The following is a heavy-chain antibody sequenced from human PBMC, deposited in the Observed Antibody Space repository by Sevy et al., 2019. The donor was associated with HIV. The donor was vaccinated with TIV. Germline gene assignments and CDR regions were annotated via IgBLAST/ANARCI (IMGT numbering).Heavy chain of an antibody. D-gene: IGHD3-3*01. J-gene: IGHJ6*02. Sequence: ASVKVSCKASGYTFRSYGISWVRQAPGQGPEWMGWISGYNGKTKFAQRVQDRVTMTTDSSTSTAYMELRSLRTADTATYYCARDGMLIRGMVISRNHYYSGMDVWGQGTTVTVSS. V-gene: IGHV1-18*01. CDR3: ARDGMLIRGMVISRNHYYSGMDV. CDR2: ISGYNGKT. CDR1: GYTFRSYG.